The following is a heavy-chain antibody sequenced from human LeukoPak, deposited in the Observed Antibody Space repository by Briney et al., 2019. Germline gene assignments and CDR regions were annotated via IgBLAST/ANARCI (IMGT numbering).Heavy chain of an antibody. D-gene: IGHD2-15*01. CDR2: IYYSGST. V-gene: IGHV4-39*01. CDR3: ARHVDHRWHLYYVDY. J-gene: IGHJ4*02. CDR1: GGSISSYY. Sequence: SETLSLTCAVSGGSISSYYWSWIRQPPGKGLEWIGSIYYSGSTYYNPSLKSRVTISVDTSKNQFSLKLSSVTAADTAVYYCARHVDHRWHLYYVDYWGQGTLVTVSS.